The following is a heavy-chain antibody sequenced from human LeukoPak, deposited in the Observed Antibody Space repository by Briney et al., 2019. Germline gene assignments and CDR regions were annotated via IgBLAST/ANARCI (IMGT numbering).Heavy chain of an antibody. CDR2: INPNSGGT. CDR3: ARERTYYDILTGYYHFDY. CDR1: GYTFTDYY. J-gene: IGHJ4*02. V-gene: IGHV1-2*02. Sequence: ASVKVSCKASGYTFTDYYMHWVRQAPGQGLEWVGWINPNSGGTNYAQKFQGRVTMTRDRSISTVYMELYSLRSDDTAVYYCARERTYYDILTGYYHFDYWGQGTLVTVSS. D-gene: IGHD3-9*01.